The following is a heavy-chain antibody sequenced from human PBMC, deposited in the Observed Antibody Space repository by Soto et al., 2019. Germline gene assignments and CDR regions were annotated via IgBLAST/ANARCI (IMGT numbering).Heavy chain of an antibody. Sequence: QVQLQESGPGLVKPSQTLSLTCTVSGGSISSGDYYWSWIRQPPGKGLEWIGYIYYSGSTYYNPSLKSRVTISVDTSKNQFSLKLSSVTAADTAVYYCAREKIAAAGFLRYYYYGMDVWGQGTTVTVSS. D-gene: IGHD6-13*01. V-gene: IGHV4-30-4*01. CDR3: AREKIAAAGFLRYYYYGMDV. J-gene: IGHJ6*02. CDR1: GGSISSGDYY. CDR2: IYYSGST.